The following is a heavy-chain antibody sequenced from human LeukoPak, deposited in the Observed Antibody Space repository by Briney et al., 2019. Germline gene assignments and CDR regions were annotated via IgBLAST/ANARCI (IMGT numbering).Heavy chain of an antibody. V-gene: IGHV3-9*01. D-gene: IGHD3-22*01. Sequence: PGGSLRLSCAASGFTFDDYAMHWVRQAPGKGLEWVSGISWNSGSIGYADSVKGRFTISRDNAKNSLYLQMNSLRAEDTALYYCAKDTHRDSSGLDYWGQGTLVTVSS. CDR3: AKDTHRDSSGLDY. CDR2: ISWNSGSI. J-gene: IGHJ4*02. CDR1: GFTFDDYA.